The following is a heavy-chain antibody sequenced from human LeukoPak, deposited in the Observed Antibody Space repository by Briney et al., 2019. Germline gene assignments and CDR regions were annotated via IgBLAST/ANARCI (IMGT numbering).Heavy chain of an antibody. CDR3: VTYYFDSSGQKKNY. V-gene: IGHV4-34*01. Sequence: SETLSLTCAVYGGSFSGYYWSWIRQPPGKGLEWIGEINHSGSTNYNPSLKSRVTISVDTSKKQFSLKLSSVTAADTAVYYCVTYYFDSSGQKKNYWGQGTLVTVSS. CDR2: INHSGST. J-gene: IGHJ4*02. CDR1: GGSFSGYY. D-gene: IGHD3-22*01.